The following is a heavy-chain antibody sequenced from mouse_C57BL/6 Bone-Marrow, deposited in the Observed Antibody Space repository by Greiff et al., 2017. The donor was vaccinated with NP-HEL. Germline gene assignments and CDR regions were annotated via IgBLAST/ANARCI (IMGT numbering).Heavy chain of an antibody. CDR3: ARAVRGITTVVAPAMDY. Sequence: VQLQQSGAELVRPGSSVKLSCKASGYTFTSYWMHWVKQRPIQGLEWIGNIDPSDSETHYNQKFKDKATLTVDKSTSTAYMQLSSLTSEDSAVYYCARAVRGITTVVAPAMDYWGQGTSVTVSS. D-gene: IGHD1-1*01. CDR2: IDPSDSET. CDR1: GYTFTSYW. V-gene: IGHV1-52*01. J-gene: IGHJ4*01.